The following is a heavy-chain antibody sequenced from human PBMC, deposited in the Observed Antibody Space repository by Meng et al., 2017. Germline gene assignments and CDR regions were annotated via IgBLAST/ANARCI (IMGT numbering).Heavy chain of an antibody. CDR3: ARRKSPIYYDSSGYYHNWYFDL. V-gene: IGHV3-23*01. CDR1: GFTFSSYA. J-gene: IGHJ2*01. D-gene: IGHD3-22*01. Sequence: GESLKISCAASGFTFSSYAMSWVRQAPGKGLEWVSAISGSGGSTYYADSVKGQFTISRENAKNSLYLQMNSLRAGDTAVYYCARRKSPIYYDSSGYYHNWYFDLWGRGTLVTVSS. CDR2: ISGSGGST.